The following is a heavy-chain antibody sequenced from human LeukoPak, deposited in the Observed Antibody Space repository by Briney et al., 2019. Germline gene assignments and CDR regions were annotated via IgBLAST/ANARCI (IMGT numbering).Heavy chain of an antibody. Sequence: SETLSLTCSVSGASVSNHYCTWIRQPPGKRLEWIGYAYYSGSTKYNASLKSRGTISVDTSKNQFSLRLNSVTAAATAVYYCAISYGGYVLDSWGQGTLVIVSS. CDR2: AYYSGST. V-gene: IGHV4-59*02. D-gene: IGHD5-12*01. CDR3: AISYGGYVLDS. CDR1: GASVSNHY. J-gene: IGHJ4*02.